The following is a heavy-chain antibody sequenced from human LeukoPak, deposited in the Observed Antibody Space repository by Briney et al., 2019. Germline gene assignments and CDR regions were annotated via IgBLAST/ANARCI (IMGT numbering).Heavy chain of an antibody. V-gene: IGHV3-74*01. CDR2: INSDGINT. D-gene: IGHD3-22*01. J-gene: IGHJ4*02. CDR1: GFTFSNYW. CDR3: ARGGYDSSGYYFDY. Sequence: GGSLRLSCAASGFTFSNYWMHWVRQAPGKGLVWVSRINSDGINTSYADSVKGRFTISRDNAKNTLNLQMNSLRAEDTAVYYCARGGYDSSGYYFDYWGQGTLVTVSS.